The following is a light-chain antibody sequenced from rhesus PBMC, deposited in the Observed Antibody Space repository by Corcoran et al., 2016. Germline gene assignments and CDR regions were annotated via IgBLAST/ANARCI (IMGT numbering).Light chain of an antibody. V-gene: IGKV3-42*03. CDR1: QSVSSS. J-gene: IGKJ1*01. Sequence: DIVMTQSPATLSLSPGERATLSCRASQSVSSSLAWYQQKPGQAPRLLIYGASRRATGIPYRLSGSGSGTEFTLTISRLESEDFAVYYCQQYSSWPRTFGQGTKVEIK. CDR2: GAS. CDR3: QQYSSWPRT.